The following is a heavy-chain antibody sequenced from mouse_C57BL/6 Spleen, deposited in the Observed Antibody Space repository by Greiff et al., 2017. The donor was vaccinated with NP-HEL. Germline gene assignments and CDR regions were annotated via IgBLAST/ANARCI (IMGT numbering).Heavy chain of an antibody. CDR1: GFTFSSYG. J-gene: IGHJ3*01. CDR2: ISSGGSYT. Sequence: VQLKQSGGDLVKPGGSLKLSCAASGFTFSSYGMSWVRQTPDKRLEWVATISSGGSYTYYPDSVKGRFTISRDNAKNTLYLQMSSLKSEDTAMYYCARHGLGRDWFAYWGQGTLVTVSA. V-gene: IGHV5-6*01. D-gene: IGHD4-1*01. CDR3: ARHGLGRDWFAY.